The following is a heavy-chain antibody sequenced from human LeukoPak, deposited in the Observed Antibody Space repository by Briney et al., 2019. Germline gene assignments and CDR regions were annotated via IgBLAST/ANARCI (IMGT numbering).Heavy chain of an antibody. D-gene: IGHD3-22*01. CDR1: GYTFTSYG. CDR2: ISAYNGNA. V-gene: IGHV1-18*01. Sequence: GASVKVSCKASGYTFTSYGISWVRQAPGQGLEWMGWISAYNGNANYAQNLQGRITMTIDTSTSTAYMELTSLRSDDTAVYYCARDYYYDSSGYVDYWGQGTPVTVSS. J-gene: IGHJ4*02. CDR3: ARDYYYDSSGYVDY.